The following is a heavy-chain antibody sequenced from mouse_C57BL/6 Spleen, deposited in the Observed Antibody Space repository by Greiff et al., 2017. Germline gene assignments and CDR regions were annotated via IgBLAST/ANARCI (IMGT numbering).Heavy chain of an antibody. CDR3: AYSPWFAY. CDR1: GYAFSSSW. J-gene: IGHJ3*01. CDR2: IYPGDGDT. Sequence: VQLQESGPELVKPGASVKISCKASGYAFSSSWMNWVKQRPGKGLEWIGRIYPGDGDTNYNGKFKGKATLTADKSSSTAYMQLSSLTSEDSAVYFCAYSPWFAYWGQGTLVTVSA. D-gene: IGHD2-12*01. V-gene: IGHV1-82*01.